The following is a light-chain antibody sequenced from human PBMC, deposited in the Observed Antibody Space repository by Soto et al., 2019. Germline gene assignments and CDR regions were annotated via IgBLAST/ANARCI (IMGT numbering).Light chain of an antibody. CDR2: TND. V-gene: IGLV1-47*01. Sequence: QSVLTQPPSASGTPGQRVTISCSGGDCNIGDNPVYWYQQLPGTAPKLVIHTNDQRPSGVPDRFSGSKSGTSATLAISGLRSEDEADYYCASWDGDLRGVLFGGGTQLTVL. CDR1: DCNIGDNP. CDR3: ASWDGDLRGVL. J-gene: IGLJ2*01.